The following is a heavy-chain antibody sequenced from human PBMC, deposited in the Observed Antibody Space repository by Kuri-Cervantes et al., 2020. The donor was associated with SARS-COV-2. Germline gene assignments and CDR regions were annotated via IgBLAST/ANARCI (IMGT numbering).Heavy chain of an antibody. CDR3: AAADYDFWSGYFTLDY. J-gene: IGHJ4*02. CDR2: INPSGGST. Sequence: ASVKVSCKASGYTFTSYYMHWVRQAPGQGLEWMGIINPSGGSTSYAQKFQGRVTITADKSTSTAYMELSSLRSEDTAVYYCAAADYDFWSGYFTLDYWGQGTLVTVSS. V-gene: IGHV1-46*01. CDR1: GYTFTSYY. D-gene: IGHD3-3*01.